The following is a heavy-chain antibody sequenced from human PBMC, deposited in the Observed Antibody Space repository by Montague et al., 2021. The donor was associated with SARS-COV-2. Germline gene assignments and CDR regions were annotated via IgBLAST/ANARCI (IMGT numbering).Heavy chain of an antibody. Sequence: SETLSLTCTVSGGSISSSNYYWGWIRQPPGKGLEWIGSIYYSGXTXYXXXXKXRVTISVDTSKNQFSLKLSSVTAADTAVYYCARGRTVTTFYNYYGMDVGGQGTTVTVSS. CDR1: GGSISSSNYY. CDR3: ARGRTVTTFYNYYGMDV. CDR2: IYYSGXT. V-gene: IGHV4-39*07. J-gene: IGHJ6*02. D-gene: IGHD4-17*01.